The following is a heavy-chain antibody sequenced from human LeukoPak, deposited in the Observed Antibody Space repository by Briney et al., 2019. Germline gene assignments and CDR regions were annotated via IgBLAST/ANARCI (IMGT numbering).Heavy chain of an antibody. Sequence: ASVKVSCKASGYTFTRCAINWLRQAPGQGLEWMGWINMYTANPAYAQGFTERFVFSLDTSVTTAYLQIGNLKTEDTAVYYCARHDNDDDFDYWGQGTLVTVSS. CDR3: ARHDNDDDFDY. CDR2: INMYTANP. CDR1: GYTFTRCA. V-gene: IGHV7-4-1*01. J-gene: IGHJ4*02. D-gene: IGHD3-16*01.